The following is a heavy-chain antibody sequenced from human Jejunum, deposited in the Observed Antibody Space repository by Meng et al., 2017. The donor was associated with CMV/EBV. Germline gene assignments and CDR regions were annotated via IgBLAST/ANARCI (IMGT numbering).Heavy chain of an antibody. Sequence: FNSYWMTWVRQAPGKGLEWVADIKNDGSEQNYVDSVKGRFTISRDNVRNSLYLQMNSLRVEDTAVYYCVIVRNYNYDSSGHFLDYWGQGTLVTVSS. J-gene: IGHJ4*02. D-gene: IGHD3-22*01. V-gene: IGHV3-7*01. CDR1: FNSYW. CDR3: VIVRNYNYDSSGHFLDY. CDR2: IKNDGSEQ.